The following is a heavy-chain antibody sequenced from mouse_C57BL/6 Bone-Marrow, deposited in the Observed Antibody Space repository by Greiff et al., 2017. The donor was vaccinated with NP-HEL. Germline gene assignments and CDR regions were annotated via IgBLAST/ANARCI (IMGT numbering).Heavy chain of an antibody. Sequence: DVKLVESGGGLVQSGRSLRLSCATSGFTFSDFYMEWVRQAPGKGLEWIAASRNKANGYTTEYSASVKGRFIVSRDTSQSILYRQMNALRAEDNAIYNCARDAPYYYGFMDYWGQGTSVTVSS. J-gene: IGHJ4*01. CDR3: ARDAPYYYGFMDY. V-gene: IGHV7-1*01. CDR2: SRNKANGYTT. CDR1: GFTFSDFY. D-gene: IGHD1-1*01.